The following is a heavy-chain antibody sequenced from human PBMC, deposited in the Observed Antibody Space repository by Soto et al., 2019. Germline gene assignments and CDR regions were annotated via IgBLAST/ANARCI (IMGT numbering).Heavy chain of an antibody. CDR1: GCTISSYT. V-gene: IGHV1-69*02. CDR2: IIPILGIA. CDR3: ARSRYSGYDRDYDY. D-gene: IGHD5-12*01. J-gene: IGHJ4*02. Sequence: SVKVSCKASGCTISSYTISWVRQAPGQGLEWMGRIIPILGIANYAQKFQGRVTITADKSTSTAYMELSSLRSEDTAVYYCARSRYSGYDRDYDYWGQGTLVTVSS.